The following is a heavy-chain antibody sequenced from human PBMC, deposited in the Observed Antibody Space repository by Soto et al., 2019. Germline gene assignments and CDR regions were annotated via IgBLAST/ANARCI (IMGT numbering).Heavy chain of an antibody. CDR3: ARDLNFDY. J-gene: IGHJ4*02. CDR1: GFTFSSYA. CDR2: ISYDGSNK. Sequence: GGSLRLSCVASGFTFSSYAMHWVRQAPGKGLEWVAVISYDGSNKYYADSVKGRFTISRDNAKNSLYLQMNSLRAEDTAVYYCARDLNFDYWGQGTLVTVSS. V-gene: IGHV3-30-3*01.